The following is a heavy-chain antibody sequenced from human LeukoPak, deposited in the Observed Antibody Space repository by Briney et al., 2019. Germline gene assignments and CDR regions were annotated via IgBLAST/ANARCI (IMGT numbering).Heavy chain of an antibody. Sequence: GGSLRLSCVASGFTFREYGFHWVRQAPDKGLEWVAVMWNDGITGKYADSVRGRFSVSRDNSKNTVYLQMDSLRADDTSVYYCARDGSGWSSDYWGQGTLVTVSS. CDR3: ARDGSGWSSDY. CDR1: GFTFREYG. CDR2: MWNDGITG. J-gene: IGHJ4*02. V-gene: IGHV3-33*01. D-gene: IGHD6-19*01.